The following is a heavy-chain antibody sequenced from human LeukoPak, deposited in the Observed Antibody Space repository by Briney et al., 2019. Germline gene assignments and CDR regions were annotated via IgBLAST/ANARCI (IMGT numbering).Heavy chain of an antibody. J-gene: IGHJ4*02. CDR2: ISGSGGST. Sequence: GGSLRLSCAASGFTFSSYAMSWVRQAPGKGLEWVSAISGSGGSTYYTDSVKGRFTISRDNSKNTLYLQMNSLRAEDTALYYCAKVFWSGYGDAALDYWGQGTLVTVSS. CDR3: AKVFWSGYGDAALDY. D-gene: IGHD4-17*01. V-gene: IGHV3-23*01. CDR1: GFTFSSYA.